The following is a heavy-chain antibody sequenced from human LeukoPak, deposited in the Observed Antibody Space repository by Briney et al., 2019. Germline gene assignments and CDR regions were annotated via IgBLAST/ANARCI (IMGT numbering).Heavy chain of an antibody. Sequence: SETLSLTCTVSGDSISTYYWSWIRQPPGKGLEWIGYIYYRVTSDYNPSLKSRVTISVDTSKNQFSLRLSSATAADTAVYYCARGGVLKSVDYWGQGTLVTVSS. CDR3: ARGGVLKSVDY. D-gene: IGHD3-16*01. J-gene: IGHJ4*02. CDR1: GDSISTYY. CDR2: IYYRVTS. V-gene: IGHV4-59*01.